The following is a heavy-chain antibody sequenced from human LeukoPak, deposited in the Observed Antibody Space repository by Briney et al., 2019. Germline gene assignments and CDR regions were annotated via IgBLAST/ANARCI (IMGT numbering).Heavy chain of an antibody. J-gene: IGHJ4*02. CDR3: ASATIFGVVIYY. CDR1: GFTFSSYG. CDR2: ISYDGSNK. V-gene: IGHV3-30*03. Sequence: PGRSLRLSCAASGFTFSSYGMHWVRQAPGKGLEWVAVISYDGSNKYYADSMKGRFTISRDNSKNTLYLQMNSLRAEDTAVYYCASATIFGVVIYYWGQGTLVTVSS. D-gene: IGHD3-3*01.